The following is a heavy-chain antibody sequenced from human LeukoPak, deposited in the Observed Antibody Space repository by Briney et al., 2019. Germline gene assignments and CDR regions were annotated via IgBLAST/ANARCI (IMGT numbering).Heavy chain of an antibody. CDR1: GFTFSSHA. Sequence: PGGSLRLSCAASGFTFSSHAMSWVRQAPGKGLEWVSTISGSDSTYYADSVKGQFTTSRDNSKNMMFLQMNSLRAEDTAVYFCAKDDAWLQFGSWGRGTLVTVSS. V-gene: IGHV3-23*01. CDR3: AKDDAWLQFGS. J-gene: IGHJ4*02. CDR2: ISGSDST. D-gene: IGHD5-24*01.